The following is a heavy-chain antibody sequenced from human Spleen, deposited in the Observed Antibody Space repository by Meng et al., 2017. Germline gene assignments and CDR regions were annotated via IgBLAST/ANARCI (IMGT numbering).Heavy chain of an antibody. CDR2: IYWDDDK. D-gene: IGHD6-19*01. V-gene: IGHV2-5*02. CDR3: AHKGDAGWYFDY. J-gene: IGHJ4*02. Sequence: QITLKESGPTLVKPTQTLTLTCTFSGFSLSTSGVGVGWIRQPPGKALEWLALIYWDDDKRYSPSLRSRLTITKDTSKNQVVLTMTNMDPVDTATYYCAHKGDAGWYFDYWGQGTLVTVSS. CDR1: GFSLSTSGVG.